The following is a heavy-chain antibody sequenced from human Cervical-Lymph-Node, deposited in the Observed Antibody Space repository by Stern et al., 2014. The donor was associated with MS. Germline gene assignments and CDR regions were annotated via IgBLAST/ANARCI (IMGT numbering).Heavy chain of an antibody. Sequence: QLQLQESGPGLVKPSQTLSLTCSVSGGSFSSADYYWIWLRQHPGKGLEWIGYIHYSGRTYYSPSLRSRVTLSVDTSKNQFSLRLSSVTAADTAVYYCAREEGGTYDYWGQGTLVTVSS. CDR1: GGSFSSADYY. V-gene: IGHV4-31*03. CDR3: AREEGGTYDY. D-gene: IGHD1-26*01. CDR2: IHYSGRT. J-gene: IGHJ4*02.